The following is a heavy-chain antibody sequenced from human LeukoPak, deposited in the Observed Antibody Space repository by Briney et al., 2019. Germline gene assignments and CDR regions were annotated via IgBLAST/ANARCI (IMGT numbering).Heavy chain of an antibody. CDR2: IYYSGST. CDR3: ARGYDYNYYFDY. CDR1: GDSIRSCY. V-gene: IGHV4-59*01. D-gene: IGHD4-11*01. J-gene: IGHJ4*02. Sequence: SETLSLTCTVSGDSIRSCYWNWIRQPPGKGLEWIGSIYYSGSTNYNPSLKSRVTISVDTSKNQLSLRLSSVTAADTAVYYCARGYDYNYYFDYWGQGTLVTVSS.